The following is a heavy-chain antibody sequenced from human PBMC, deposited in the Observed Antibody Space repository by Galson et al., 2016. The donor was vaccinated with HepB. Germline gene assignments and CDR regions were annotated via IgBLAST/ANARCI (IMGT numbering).Heavy chain of an antibody. CDR3: SAGTPSYFDN. Sequence: SLRLSCAASGFVFSSYDMHWVRQAPGKGLEWVAFIRYDGTNEYYADSVKGRFTISRDNSKNTLHLEMNSLRNEDTGVYFCSAGTPSYFDNWGQGTLVTVSS. V-gene: IGHV3-30*02. D-gene: IGHD1-7*01. J-gene: IGHJ4*02. CDR2: IRYDGTNE. CDR1: GFVFSSYD.